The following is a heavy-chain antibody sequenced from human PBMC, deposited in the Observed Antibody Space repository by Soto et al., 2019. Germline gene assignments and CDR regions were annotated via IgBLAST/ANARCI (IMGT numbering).Heavy chain of an antibody. CDR3: AKDFIPRNSIYDPFDI. CDR1: GFNFGNYA. Sequence: EVQLLESGGGLVQPGGSLEVSCRASGFNFGNYAMRWVRQAPGKGPERVSSVGGDASDTHYADSVRGRFTISRDNSKNTLYRHMNSLRAEDTAIYFCAKDFIPRNSIYDPFDIWGQGTTVSVSS. D-gene: IGHD2-21*01. V-gene: IGHV3-23*01. J-gene: IGHJ3*02. CDR2: VGGDASDT.